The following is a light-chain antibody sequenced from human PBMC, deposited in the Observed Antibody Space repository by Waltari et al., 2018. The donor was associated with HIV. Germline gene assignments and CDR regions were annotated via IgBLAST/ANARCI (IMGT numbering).Light chain of an antibody. CDR3: QQTFSPPRT. V-gene: IGKV1-39*01. Sequence: DINLTQSPSYLSATVGDRVTLTCRASQNIINYLNWYHQSPGKPPKLLIFHASALQDGVSSRFSGRGSGTEFTLSIAGLQPDDFGTYSCQQTFSPPRTFGPGT. CDR1: QNIINY. CDR2: HAS. J-gene: IGKJ3*01.